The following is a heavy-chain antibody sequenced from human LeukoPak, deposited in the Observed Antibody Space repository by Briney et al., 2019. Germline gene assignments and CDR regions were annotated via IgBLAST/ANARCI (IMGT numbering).Heavy chain of an antibody. J-gene: IGHJ4*02. CDR3: AKVSIQGDTALDY. CDR1: GFTFSNYG. V-gene: IGHV3-30*02. Sequence: GGSLRLSCAASGFTFSNYGMHWVRQAPGKGLEWVAFTRFDGSIKYYADSVKGRFTISRDNSKNTLYLQMSSLRAEDTAVFYCAKVSIQGDTALDYWGQGTPVTVSS. D-gene: IGHD5-18*01. CDR2: TRFDGSIK.